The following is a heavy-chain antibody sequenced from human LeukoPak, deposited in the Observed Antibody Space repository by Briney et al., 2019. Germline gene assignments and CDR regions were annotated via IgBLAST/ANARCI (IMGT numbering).Heavy chain of an antibody. CDR1: GFTFTNAW. CDR2: IKSQIDGGTT. V-gene: IGHV3-15*01. D-gene: IGHD3-16*01. J-gene: IGHJ4*02. Sequence: GGSLRLSCAASGFTFTNAWMSWVRQAPGKGLEWVGRIKSQIDGGTTDYAAPVKGRFTISRDDSKNTLYLQMNSLKTEDTAVYYCTTVNLAVWGSYNYFDYWGQGTLVTVSS. CDR3: TTVNLAVWGSYNYFDY.